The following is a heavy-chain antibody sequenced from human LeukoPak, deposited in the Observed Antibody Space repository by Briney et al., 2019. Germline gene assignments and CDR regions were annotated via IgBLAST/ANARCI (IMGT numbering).Heavy chain of an antibody. Sequence: PSETLSLTCTVSGGSISSYYWSWIRQPAGKGLEWIGRIYTSGSTNYNPSLKSRVTMSVDTSKNQFSLKLSSVTAADTAVYYCARVPDYYDSSGYAGSDYYMDVWGKGNKVTVSS. CDR1: GGSISSYY. V-gene: IGHV4-4*07. CDR2: IYTSGST. J-gene: IGHJ6*03. CDR3: ARVPDYYDSSGYAGSDYYMDV. D-gene: IGHD3-22*01.